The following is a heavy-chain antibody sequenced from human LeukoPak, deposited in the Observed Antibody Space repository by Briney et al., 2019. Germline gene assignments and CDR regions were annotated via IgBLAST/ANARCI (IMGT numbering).Heavy chain of an antibody. CDR3: ARDRSSAYYDSYYYGMDV. Sequence: SETLSLTCTVSGVSISRYYWSWIRQPPGKGLEWIGYIYYSGTTNYNPSLKSRVTISPDTSKNQFSLKLSSVTAADTAVYYCARDRSSAYYDSYYYGMDVWGQGTTVTVSS. V-gene: IGHV4-59*01. CDR2: IYYSGTT. D-gene: IGHD3-22*01. J-gene: IGHJ6*02. CDR1: GVSISRYY.